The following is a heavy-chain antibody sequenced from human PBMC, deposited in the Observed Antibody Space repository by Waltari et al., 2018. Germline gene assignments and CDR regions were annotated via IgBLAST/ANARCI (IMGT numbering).Heavy chain of an antibody. CDR2: IYTSENT. CDR1: GAPISNYI. V-gene: IGHV4-4*07. D-gene: IGHD1-26*01. Sequence: QVQLQESGPGREKPSENLSVTCTASGAPISNYIWSWIRTRAGKGLEWIGRIYTSENTNYNPSLKSRVTMSVDTSKNQFSLKLNSVTAADTAVYYCARENRGRSYSHFDYWGQGTLVTVSS. CDR3: ARENRGRSYSHFDY. J-gene: IGHJ4*02.